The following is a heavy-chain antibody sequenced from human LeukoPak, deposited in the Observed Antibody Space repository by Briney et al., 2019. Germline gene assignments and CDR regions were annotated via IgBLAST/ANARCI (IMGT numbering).Heavy chain of an antibody. CDR2: IYYSGST. CDR3: ARSPLRYSGGDAPLDY. J-gene: IGHJ4*02. Sequence: PSETLSLTCTVSGGSISSSSYYWGWIRQPPGKGLEWIGYIYYSGSTNYNPSLKSQVTISVDTSKNQFSLKLSSVTAADTAVYYCARSPLRYSGGDAPLDYWGQGTLVTVSS. V-gene: IGHV4-61*05. CDR1: GGSISSSSYY. D-gene: IGHD3-9*01.